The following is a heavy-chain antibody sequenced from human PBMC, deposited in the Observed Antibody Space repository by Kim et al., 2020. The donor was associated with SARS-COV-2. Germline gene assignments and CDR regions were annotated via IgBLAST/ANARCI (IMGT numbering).Heavy chain of an antibody. Sequence: GGSLRLSCAASGFTFSTYAMSWVRQAPGKGLEWVSGISGSGGSTYYADSVKGRFTISRDNSKNTLYLQMNSLRAEDTAVYYCAKHRYSGSSASFDYWGQGTLVTVSS. V-gene: IGHV3-23*01. D-gene: IGHD1-26*01. CDR3: AKHRYSGSSASFDY. J-gene: IGHJ4*02. CDR1: GFTFSTYA. CDR2: ISGSGGST.